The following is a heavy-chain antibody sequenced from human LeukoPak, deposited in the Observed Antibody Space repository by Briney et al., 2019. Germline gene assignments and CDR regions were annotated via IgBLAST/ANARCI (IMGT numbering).Heavy chain of an antibody. CDR3: AWFRSSLYGMDV. CDR1: GGSISSYY. D-gene: IGHD6-6*01. Sequence: SETLSPTCTVSGGSISSYYGSWIRQPPGKGLEWTGYIYHSGSTNYNPSLKSRVTISLDTSKNQFSLKLHSVTAADTAVYYCAWFRSSLYGMDVWGQGITVTVSS. J-gene: IGHJ6*02. V-gene: IGHV4-59*01. CDR2: IYHSGST.